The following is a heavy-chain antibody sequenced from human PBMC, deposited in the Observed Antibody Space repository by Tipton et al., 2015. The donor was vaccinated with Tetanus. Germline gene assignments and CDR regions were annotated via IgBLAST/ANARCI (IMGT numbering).Heavy chain of an antibody. CDR3: ARHQSGYFTPFDY. CDR1: GGSIRGGTFY. D-gene: IGHD3-3*01. V-gene: IGHV4-39*01. J-gene: IGHJ4*02. CDR2: IYESGDT. Sequence: TLSLTCTVSGGSIRGGTFYWGWIRQPPGKGLEWIGSIYESGDTYYIPSLKSRVTICVDTSKNQFSLNLNSMAAADTGAYYCARHQSGYFTPFDYWGQGNLVTVSS.